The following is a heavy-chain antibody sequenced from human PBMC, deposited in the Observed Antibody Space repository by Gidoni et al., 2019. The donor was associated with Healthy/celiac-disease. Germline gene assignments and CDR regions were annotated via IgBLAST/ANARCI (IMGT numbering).Heavy chain of an antibody. V-gene: IGHV5-51*01. CDR3: ARPGVGDTMVQGVPDAFDI. Sequence: ELQLVQSGAEVKKPGESLTLSCKGSGYSFTSYWIGWVRQMPGKGLEWMGIIYPGDSDTRYSPSFQGQVTISADKSISTAYLQWSSLKASDTAMYYCARPGVGDTMVQGVPDAFDIWGQGTMVTVSS. CDR1: GYSFTSYW. J-gene: IGHJ3*02. D-gene: IGHD3-10*01. CDR2: IYPGDSDT.